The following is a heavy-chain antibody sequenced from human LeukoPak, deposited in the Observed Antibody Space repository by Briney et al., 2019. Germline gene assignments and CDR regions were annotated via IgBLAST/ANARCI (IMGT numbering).Heavy chain of an antibody. Sequence: SETLSLTCTVSGGSISSSSYYWGWIRQPPGKGLEWIGSIYYSGSTYYNPSLKSRVTISVDTSKNQFSLKPSSVTAADTAVYHCAMTTLLLWFGGGAFDIWGQGTRVTVSS. CDR1: GGSISSSSYY. CDR3: AMTTLLLWFGGGAFDI. CDR2: IYYSGST. J-gene: IGHJ3*02. V-gene: IGHV4-39*01. D-gene: IGHD3-10*01.